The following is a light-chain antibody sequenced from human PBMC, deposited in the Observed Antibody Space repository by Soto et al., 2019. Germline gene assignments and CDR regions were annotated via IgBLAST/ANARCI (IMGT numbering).Light chain of an antibody. J-gene: IGLJ1*01. CDR2: EVS. V-gene: IGLV2-18*02. Sequence: QSVLTQPPSVSGSPGQSVTISCTGTSSDVGSYNRVSWYQQPPGTAPKLMIYEVSNRPSGVPDRFSGSKSGNTASLTISGLQAEDEADYYCSSYTSSSLVFGTGTRSPS. CDR3: SSYTSSSLV. CDR1: SSDVGSYNR.